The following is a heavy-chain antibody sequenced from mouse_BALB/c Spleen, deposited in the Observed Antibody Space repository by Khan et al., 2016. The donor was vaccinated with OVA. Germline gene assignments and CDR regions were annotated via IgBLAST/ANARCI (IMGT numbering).Heavy chain of an antibody. CDR3: VRDGAYHRNDGWFAY. D-gene: IGHD2-14*01. J-gene: IGHJ3*01. CDR1: GYTFTSYT. V-gene: IGHV1-4*01. CDR2: INPSNGYT. Sequence: QVQLQQSGAELARPWASVKMSCKASGYTFTSYTIHWIKKRPGQGLEWIGYINPSNGYTNYNQKFKDKATLTTDKSSTTAYLQLSSLTSDDSAVYNCVRDGAYHRNDGWFAYWGQGTLVTVSA.